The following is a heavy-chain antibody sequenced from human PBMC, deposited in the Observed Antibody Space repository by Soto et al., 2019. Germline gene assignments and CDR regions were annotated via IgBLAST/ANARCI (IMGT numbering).Heavy chain of an antibody. D-gene: IGHD5-18*01. V-gene: IGHV3-49*03. CDR1: GFTLGDYA. CDR3: TSRGYSYGYYFDS. CDR2: IRSKAYGGTT. Sequence: GGSLRLSCTASGFTLGDYAMSWFRQAPGKGLEWVGFIRSKAYGGTTEYAASVKGRFTVSRDDSKSIAYLRMNSLKTEDKAVYYCTSRGYSYGYYFDSWGQGTQVTVSS. J-gene: IGHJ4*02.